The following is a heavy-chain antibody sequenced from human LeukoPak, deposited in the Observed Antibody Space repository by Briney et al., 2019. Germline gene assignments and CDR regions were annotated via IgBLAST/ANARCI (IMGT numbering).Heavy chain of an antibody. CDR3: ARGAPGSYCSGGSCPYFDY. CDR1: GYTFTSYD. CDR2: VNPNSGHT. J-gene: IGHJ4*02. D-gene: IGHD2-15*01. Sequence: ASVKVSCKASGYTFTSYDINWVRQAAGQGLEWMGWVNPNSGHTGYAQKFQGRVTMTRNTSISTAYMELSSLRSEDTAVYYCARGAPGSYCSGGSCPYFDYWGQGTLVSVSS. V-gene: IGHV1-8*01.